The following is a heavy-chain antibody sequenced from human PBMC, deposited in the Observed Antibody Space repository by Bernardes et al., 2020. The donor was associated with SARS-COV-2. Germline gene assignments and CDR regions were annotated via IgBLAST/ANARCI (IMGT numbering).Heavy chain of an antibody. Sequence: GGSLRLSCAASGFIFSTSWMSWVRQAPGKGPEWVANINRDGSDKYYVDSVKGRFTISRDNAKNSLYLQMNSLRAEDTAVYYCAVHDYYFDFRGQGALVTVSS. CDR2: INRDGSDK. CDR1: GFIFSTSW. D-gene: IGHD1-1*01. V-gene: IGHV3-7*01. J-gene: IGHJ4*02. CDR3: AVHDYYFDF.